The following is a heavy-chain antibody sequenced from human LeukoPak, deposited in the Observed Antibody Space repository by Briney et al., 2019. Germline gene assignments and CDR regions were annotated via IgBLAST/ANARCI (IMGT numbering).Heavy chain of an antibody. V-gene: IGHV1-2*02. J-gene: IGHJ5*02. Sequence: ASVTVSCKPSGYTFTRYYMHWVRQAPGQGREWMDWINPNSGGTNYAQKFQGRVTMTRDTSISTAYMELSRLRSDDTAVYYCARGASGVYTVTTSWFDPWGQGTLVTVSS. D-gene: IGHD4-17*01. CDR3: ARGASGVYTVTTSWFDP. CDR1: GYTFTRYY. CDR2: INPNSGGT.